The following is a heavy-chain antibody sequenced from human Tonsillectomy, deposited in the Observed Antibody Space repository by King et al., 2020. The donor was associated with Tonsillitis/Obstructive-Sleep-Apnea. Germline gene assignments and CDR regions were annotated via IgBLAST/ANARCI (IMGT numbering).Heavy chain of an antibody. CDR2: IYSGGST. V-gene: IGHV3-53*01. D-gene: IGHD2-8*01. J-gene: IGHJ3*02. Sequence: VQLVESGGGLIQPGGSLRLSCAASGFTVSSNYMSWVRQAPGQGLEWVSVIYSGGSTYYADSVKGRFTISRDNSKNTLYLQMNSLRAEDTAVYYCAREIRVSPDAFDIWGQGTMVTVSS. CDR1: GFTVSSNY. CDR3: AREIRVSPDAFDI.